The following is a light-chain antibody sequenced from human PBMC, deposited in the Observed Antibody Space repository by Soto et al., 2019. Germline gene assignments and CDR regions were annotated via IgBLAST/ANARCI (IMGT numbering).Light chain of an antibody. CDR3: QQSYNTPLT. CDR1: QSISTY. Sequence: DFQMTQSPSSLSASVGDRVTITCRASQSISTYLNWFQQKPVKAPNLLIYAASSWQGVVPSRFNGSASRTDFTLTIHSLQPGDFATYYCQQSYNTPLTLGRGTKVDVK. J-gene: IGKJ4*01. V-gene: IGKV1-39*01. CDR2: AAS.